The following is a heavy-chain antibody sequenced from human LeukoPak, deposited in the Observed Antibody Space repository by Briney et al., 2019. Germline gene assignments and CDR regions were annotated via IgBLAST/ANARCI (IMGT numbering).Heavy chain of an antibody. CDR2: ISSSSSTI. CDR1: GFTFSSYR. J-gene: IGHJ4*02. V-gene: IGHV3-48*01. CDR3: ARGRVATVVTPVDY. Sequence: GGSLRLSCAASGFTFSSYRMNWVRQAPGKGLKWVSYISSSSSTIYYADSVKGRFTISRDNAKTTLYLQMNSLRAEDTAVYYCARGRVATVVTPVDYWGQGTLVTVSS. D-gene: IGHD4-23*01.